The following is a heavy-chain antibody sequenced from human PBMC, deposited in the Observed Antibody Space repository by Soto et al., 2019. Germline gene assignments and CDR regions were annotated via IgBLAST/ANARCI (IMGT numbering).Heavy chain of an antibody. CDR2: ISGSGGTT. CDR1: GFTFNSYA. CDR3: AKDMRFGDYGDA. V-gene: IGHV3-23*01. D-gene: IGHD3-10*01. J-gene: IGHJ5*02. Sequence: GGSLRLSCAASGFTFNSYAMSWVRQAPGKGLEWVSAISGSGGTTYYADSVKGRFTISRDNSKNTLYLQMNSLRAEDTAIYYCAKDMRFGDYGDAWGQGTLVTVSS.